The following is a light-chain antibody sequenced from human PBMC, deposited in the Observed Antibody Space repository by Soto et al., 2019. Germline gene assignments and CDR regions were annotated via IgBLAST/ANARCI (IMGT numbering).Light chain of an antibody. V-gene: IGKV3-20*01. CDR1: QSVASAY. Sequence: EIVLTQSPGTLSLSPGETATLSCRASQSVASAYLAWYHHRPGQAPRLLIYGASSRATGIADRITGSGSGTDFTLPINRLEPEDFAVYYCQQYADARWTFGQGTKV. CDR2: GAS. CDR3: QQYADARWT. J-gene: IGKJ1*01.